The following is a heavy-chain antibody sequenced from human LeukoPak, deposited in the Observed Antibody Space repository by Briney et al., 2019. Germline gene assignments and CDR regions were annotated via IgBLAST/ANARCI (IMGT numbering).Heavy chain of an antibody. CDR2: ISSNSSYI. D-gene: IGHD3-22*01. CDR3: ARDFGSADTMIVSWDGDAFDI. CDR1: GFTFSSYS. J-gene: IGHJ3*02. V-gene: IGHV3-21*01. Sequence: GGSLRLSCAASGFTFSSYSMNWVRQAPGKGLEWVSSISSNSSYIYYPDSLKGRFNISRDKAKNSLYLQMNSPRAEDTAVYYCARDFGSADTMIVSWDGDAFDIWGQGTMVTVSS.